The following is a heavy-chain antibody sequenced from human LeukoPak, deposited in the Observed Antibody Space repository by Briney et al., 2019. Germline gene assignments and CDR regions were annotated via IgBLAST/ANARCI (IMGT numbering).Heavy chain of an antibody. CDR3: AREQWFGEAYAFDP. J-gene: IGHJ5*02. Sequence: EASVKVSCKASGYTFTGYYMHWVRQAPGQGLEWMGWINPNSGGTNYAQKFQGRVTMTRDTSISTAYMELSRLRSDDTAVYYCAREQWFGEAYAFDPWGQGTLVTVSS. CDR1: GYTFTGYY. CDR2: INPNSGGT. D-gene: IGHD3-10*01. V-gene: IGHV1-2*02.